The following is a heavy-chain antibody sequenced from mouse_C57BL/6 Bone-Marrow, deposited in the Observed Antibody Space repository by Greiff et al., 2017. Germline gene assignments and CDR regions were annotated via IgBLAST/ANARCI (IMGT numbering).Heavy chain of an antibody. D-gene: IGHD1-1*01. V-gene: IGHV2-2*01. J-gene: IGHJ4*01. CDR2: IWSGGST. CDR3: ARNGELITTVDYAMDY. CDR1: GFSLTSYG. Sequence: VKLVESGPGLVQPSQSLSITCTVSGFSLTSYGVHWVRQSPGKGLEWLGVIWSGGSTDYNAAFISRLSISKDNSKSQVFFKMNSLQADDTAIYYCARNGELITTVDYAMDYWGQGTSVTVSS.